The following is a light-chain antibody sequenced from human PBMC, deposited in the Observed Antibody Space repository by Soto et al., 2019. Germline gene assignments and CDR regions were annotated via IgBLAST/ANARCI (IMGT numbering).Light chain of an antibody. CDR1: QSVSSN. CDR2: DAS. V-gene: IGKV3-15*01. J-gene: IGKJ2*01. Sequence: EIVVTQSPATLSVSPGERATLSCRASQSVSSNLAWYQQKPGQAPRLLISDASTRATGIPARFSGSGSGTEFTLTISSLQSEDFALYYCHQYNSWPPGTFGQGTKVDIK. CDR3: HQYNSWPPGT.